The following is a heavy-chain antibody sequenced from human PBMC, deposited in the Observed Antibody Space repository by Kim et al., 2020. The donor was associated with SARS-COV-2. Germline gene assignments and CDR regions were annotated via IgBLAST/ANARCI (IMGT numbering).Heavy chain of an antibody. CDR3: ARRGVLPGTFHYSGLDV. Sequence: GGSLRLSCAASGFSFSSYWMNWVRQAPGKGLEWVANIKPDGGEKYYVDSVRGRFTVSRDNADNSLDLQMNSLTAEDTAVYYCARRGVLPGTFHYSGLDVWGQGTTVTVSS. D-gene: IGHD1-7*01. V-gene: IGHV3-7*01. J-gene: IGHJ6*02. CDR1: GFSFSSYW. CDR2: IKPDGGEK.